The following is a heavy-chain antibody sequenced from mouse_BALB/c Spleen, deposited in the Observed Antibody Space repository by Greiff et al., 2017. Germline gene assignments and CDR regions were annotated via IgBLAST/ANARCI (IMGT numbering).Heavy chain of an antibody. V-gene: IGHV5-6-3*01. J-gene: IGHJ3*01. CDR3: ARDRGNYAY. CDR1: GFAFSSYG. CDR2: INSNGGST. D-gene: IGHD2-1*01. Sequence: EVKLEESGGGLVKPGGSLKLSCAASGFAFSSYGMSWVRQTPDKRLELVATINSNGGSTYYPDSVKGRFTISRDNAKNTLYLQMSSLKSEDTAMYYCARDRGNYAYWGQGTLVTVSA.